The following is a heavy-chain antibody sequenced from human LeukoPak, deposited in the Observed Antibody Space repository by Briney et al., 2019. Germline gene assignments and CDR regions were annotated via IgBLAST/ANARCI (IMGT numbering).Heavy chain of an antibody. V-gene: IGHV4-39*02. J-gene: IGHJ4*02. D-gene: IGHD6-13*01. CDR3: ESEYSSSWYGDFDY. CDR2: IDYTGST. Sequence: PSETLSLTCTVSGGSISSSSYYWGWIRQPPGKGLEWIGSIDYTGSTYYNPSLKTRVTITVDTSKNHFSLKLTSVTAADTAVYYCESEYSSSWYGDFDYWGQGALVTVSS. CDR1: GGSISSSSYY.